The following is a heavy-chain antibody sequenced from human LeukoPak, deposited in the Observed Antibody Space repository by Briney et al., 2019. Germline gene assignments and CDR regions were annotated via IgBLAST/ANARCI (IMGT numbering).Heavy chain of an antibody. CDR3: ARANRYSNSWSFDY. CDR2: IYYSGST. D-gene: IGHD6-13*01. J-gene: IGHJ4*02. V-gene: IGHV4-59*01. CDR1: GGSISNYY. Sequence: SETLSLTCTVSGGSISNYYWSWIRQPPGKGLEWIGYIYYSGSTNYNPSLKSRVTISVDTSKNQFSLKLNSVTAADTAVYYCARANRYSNSWSFDYWGQGTLVTVSS.